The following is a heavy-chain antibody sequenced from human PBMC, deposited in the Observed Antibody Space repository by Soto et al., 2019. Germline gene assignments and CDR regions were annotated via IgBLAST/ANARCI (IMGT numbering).Heavy chain of an antibody. V-gene: IGHV4-31*03. Sequence: PSETLSLTCTVSGGSISSGGYYWSWIRQHPGKGLEWIGYIYYSGSTYYNPSLKSRVTISVDTSKNQFSLKLSSVTAADTAVYYCARVEGYGQPYYYYYMDVWGKGTTVTVSS. D-gene: IGHD5-12*01. CDR3: ARVEGYGQPYYYYYMDV. CDR2: IYYSGST. CDR1: GGSISSGGYY. J-gene: IGHJ6*03.